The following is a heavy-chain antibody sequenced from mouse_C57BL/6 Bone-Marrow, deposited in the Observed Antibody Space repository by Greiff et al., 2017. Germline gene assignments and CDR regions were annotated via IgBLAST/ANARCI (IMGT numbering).Heavy chain of an antibody. D-gene: IGHD1-1*01. V-gene: IGHV1-81*01. Sequence: QVQLQQSGAELARPGASVKLSCKASGYTFTSYGISWVKQRTGQGLEWIGEIYPRSGNTYSNEKFKGKATLTADKSSSTAYMELRSLTSEDSAVYFCPVLRYPWYFDVWGTGTTVTVSS. J-gene: IGHJ1*03. CDR1: GYTFTSYG. CDR2: IYPRSGNT. CDR3: PVLRYPWYFDV.